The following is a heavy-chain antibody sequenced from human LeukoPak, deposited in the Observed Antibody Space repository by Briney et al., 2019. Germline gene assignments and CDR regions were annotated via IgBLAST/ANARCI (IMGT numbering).Heavy chain of an antibody. V-gene: IGHV4-38-2*02. J-gene: IGHJ3*02. CDR2: IYHSGST. Sequence: SETLSLTCTVSGYSISSGYYWGWIRQPPGKGLEWIGSIYHSGSTYYNPSLKSRVTISVNTSKNQFSLKLSSVTAADTAVYYCARVDDSAFDIWGQGTMVTVSS. CDR1: GYSISSGYY. CDR3: ARVDDSAFDI. D-gene: IGHD3-22*01.